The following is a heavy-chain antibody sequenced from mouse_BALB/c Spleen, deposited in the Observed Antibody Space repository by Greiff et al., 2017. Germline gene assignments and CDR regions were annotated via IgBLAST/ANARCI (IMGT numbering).Heavy chain of an antibody. V-gene: IGHV5-9-4*01. D-gene: IGHD2-4*01. Sequence: EVKVVESGGGLVKPGGSLKLSCAASGFTFSSYAMSWVRQSPEKRLEWVAEISSGGSYTYYPDTVTGRVTISRDNAKNTLYLEMSSLRSEDTAMYYCAREVITGYAGYAMDDWGQGTSVTVSS. CDR1: GFTFSSYA. CDR3: AREVITGYAGYAMDD. J-gene: IGHJ4*01. CDR2: ISSGGSYT.